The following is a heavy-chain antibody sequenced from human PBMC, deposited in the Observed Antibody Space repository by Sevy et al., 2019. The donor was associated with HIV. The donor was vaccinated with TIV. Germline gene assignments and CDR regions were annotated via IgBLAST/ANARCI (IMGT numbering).Heavy chain of an antibody. J-gene: IGHJ6*02. V-gene: IGHV3-30*18. CDR2: ISYDGSNK. Sequence: GGSLRLSCAASGFTSYSYAMSWVRQAPGKGLEWVAVISYDGSNKYYADSVKGRFTISRDNSKNTLYLQMNSLRAEDTAVYYCAKVGQYYDFWSGYYYYYGMDVWGQGTTVTVSS. CDR1: GFTSYSYA. CDR3: AKVGQYYDFWSGYYYYYGMDV. D-gene: IGHD3-3*01.